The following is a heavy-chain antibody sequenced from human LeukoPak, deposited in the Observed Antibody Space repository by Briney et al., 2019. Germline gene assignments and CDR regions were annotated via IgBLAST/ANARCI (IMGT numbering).Heavy chain of an antibody. D-gene: IGHD3-10*01. J-gene: IGHJ3*02. CDR1: GGSFSGYY. CDR3: ARDLSDYYGSGSYRPIDAFDI. CDR2: INHSGSP. Sequence: PSETLSLTCAVYGGSFSGYYWSWIRHPPGKGRECIGEINHSGSPNYNPSLTSQVTISIDTSKNQFSLKLSHVTAADTAVYYCARDLSDYYGSGSYRPIDAFDIWGQGTMVTVSS. V-gene: IGHV4-34*01.